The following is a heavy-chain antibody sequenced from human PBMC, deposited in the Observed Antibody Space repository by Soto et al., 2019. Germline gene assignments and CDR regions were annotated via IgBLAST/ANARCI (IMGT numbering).Heavy chain of an antibody. D-gene: IGHD2-2*01. CDR1: GFTFSDYY. V-gene: IGHV3-11*01. CDR3: ARDGRPYCSSTSCYYYYGMDV. CDR2: ISSSGSTI. Sequence: PGESLKISCAASGFTFSDYYMSWIRQAPGKGLEWVSYISSSGSTIYYADSVKGRFTISRDNAKNSLYLQMNSLRAEDTAVYYCARDGRPYCSSTSCYYYYGMDVWGQGTTVTVSS. J-gene: IGHJ6*02.